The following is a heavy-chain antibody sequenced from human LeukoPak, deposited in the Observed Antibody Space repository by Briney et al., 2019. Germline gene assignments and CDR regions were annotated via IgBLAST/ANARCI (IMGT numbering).Heavy chain of an antibody. D-gene: IGHD3-16*01. CDR3: VRDATRGGDFDY. V-gene: IGHV3-7*01. CDR2: INEAGNDK. Sequence: GGSLRLSCAASGFSFSNYWMTWVRQAPGKGLEWVANINEAGNDKYYVDSVTGRFTMSRDNAKNSLYLLMNSLRVEDTAVYYCVRDATRGGDFDYWGQGTLVTVSS. CDR1: GFSFSNYW. J-gene: IGHJ4*02.